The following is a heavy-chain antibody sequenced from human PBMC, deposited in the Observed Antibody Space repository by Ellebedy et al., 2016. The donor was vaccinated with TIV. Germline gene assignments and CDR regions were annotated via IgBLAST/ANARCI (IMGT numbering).Heavy chain of an antibody. CDR2: VTGTGVST. CDR3: ARDSLSIGAASYFDI. D-gene: IGHD6-13*01. CDR1: GFTFRNYA. V-gene: IGHV3-23*01. J-gene: IGHJ4*02. Sequence: GESLKISCAASGFTFRNYAMSWVRQAPGKGLEWVSAVTGTGVSTFHADSVKGRFTVSRDNSKNTLHLQMSSLRAEDTAVYYCARDSLSIGAASYFDIWGQGTLVTVSS.